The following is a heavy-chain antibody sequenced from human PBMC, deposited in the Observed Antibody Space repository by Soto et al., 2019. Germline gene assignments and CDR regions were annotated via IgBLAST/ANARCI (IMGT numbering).Heavy chain of an antibody. J-gene: IGHJ4*02. V-gene: IGHV1-18*01. D-gene: IGHD6-13*01. CDR1: GYTFTSYG. Sequence: ASVKVSCKASGYTFTSYGISWVRQAPGQGLEWMGWISAYNGNTNYAQKLQGRVTMTTDTSTSTAYMELRSLRSDDTAVYYCAGTKIAAAGIGTFDFSGQGTLVTVSS. CDR2: ISAYNGNT. CDR3: AGTKIAAAGIGTFDF.